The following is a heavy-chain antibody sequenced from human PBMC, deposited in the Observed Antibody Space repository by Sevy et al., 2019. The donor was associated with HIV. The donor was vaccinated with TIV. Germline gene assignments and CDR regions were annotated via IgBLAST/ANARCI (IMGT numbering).Heavy chain of an antibody. CDR1: GYTFTSYD. D-gene: IGHD3-10*01. CDR2: MSPNSGNT. CDR3: ARNYDGSGSYFDF. Sequence: ASVKVSCKASGYTFTSYDVNWVRQATGHGLEWMGWMSPNSGNTGYAQNLQGRVTLTRNTSMSTAYMELTSLTSEDTAVYFCARNYDGSGSYFDFWGQGILVTVSS. V-gene: IGHV1-8*01. J-gene: IGHJ4*02.